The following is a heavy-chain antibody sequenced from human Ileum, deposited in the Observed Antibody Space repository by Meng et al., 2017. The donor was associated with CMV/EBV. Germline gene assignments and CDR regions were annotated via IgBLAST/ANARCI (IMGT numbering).Heavy chain of an antibody. CDR2: LYITGRT. Sequence: QVHLQGSGPVRVKPLEFLCVTCPVSGGAVTSHWWSWIRHSAGKGLEWIIRLYITGRTNYNPSLRSRGTLSIDKSKDQFSLRLNSVTAADTAVYYCTRDLLVAAAAVFDSWGQGTLVTVSS. J-gene: IGHJ4*02. CDR1: GGAVTSHW. CDR3: TRDLLVAAAAVFDS. D-gene: IGHD6-13*01. V-gene: IGHV4-4*07.